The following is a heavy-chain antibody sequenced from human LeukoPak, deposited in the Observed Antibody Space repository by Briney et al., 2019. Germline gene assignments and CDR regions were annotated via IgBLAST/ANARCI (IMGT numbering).Heavy chain of an antibody. CDR2: ISVSGNT. J-gene: IGHJ4*02. V-gene: IGHV3-23*01. D-gene: IGHD3-9*01. CDR3: ARGRYFDWFPQPNDY. CDR1: GFTLSSYA. Sequence: GGSLRLSCAASGFTLSSYAMSWVRQAPGKGLEWVSAISVSGNTYHADSVKGRFTISRDSSKNTLYLQMNRLRAEDAAVYYCARGRYFDWFPQPNDYWGQGSLVTVSS.